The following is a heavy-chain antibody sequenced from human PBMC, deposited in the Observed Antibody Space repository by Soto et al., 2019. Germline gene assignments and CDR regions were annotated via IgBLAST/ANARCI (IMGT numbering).Heavy chain of an antibody. J-gene: IGHJ6*02. CDR3: TRDKRVFGVVISYYGMDV. D-gene: IGHD3-3*01. Sequence: GGSLRLSCTASGFTFGDYAMSWFRQAPGKGLEWVGFIRSRAYGGTTEYAASVKGRFTISRDDSKSIAYLQMNSLKTEDTAVYYCTRDKRVFGVVISYYGMDVWGHGTTVTVSS. V-gene: IGHV3-49*03. CDR2: IRSRAYGGTT. CDR1: GFTFGDYA.